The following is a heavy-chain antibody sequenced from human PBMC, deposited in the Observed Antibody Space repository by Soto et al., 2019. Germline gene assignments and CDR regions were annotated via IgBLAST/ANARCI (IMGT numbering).Heavy chain of an antibody. CDR2: ISAYNGNT. Sequence: ASVKVSCNASGYTFTSYGFSWVRQAPGQGLEWMGWISAYNGNTNYAQKLQGRVTMTTDTSTSTAYMELRSLRSDDTAVYYCARTLHPMMVRGTNWFDPWGQGTLVTVSS. CDR3: ARTLHPMMVRGTNWFDP. J-gene: IGHJ5*02. CDR1: GYTFTSYG. D-gene: IGHD3-10*01. V-gene: IGHV1-18*01.